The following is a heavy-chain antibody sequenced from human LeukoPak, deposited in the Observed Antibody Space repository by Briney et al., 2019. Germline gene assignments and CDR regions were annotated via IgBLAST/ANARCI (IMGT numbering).Heavy chain of an antibody. CDR1: GIPFSNYT. CDR2: ISGSSRYI. D-gene: IGHD3-22*01. CDR3: ARVNSALVVSSEGSWAGSLGFDH. J-gene: IGHJ4*02. V-gene: IGHV3-21*06. Sequence: PGGSLRLPCAASGIPFSNYTLTWVRQAPGTRLVWVSSISGSSRYIHYSDSVRGRFSISRDNAKNSVYLQMDSLTADDTAVYYCARVNSALVVSSEGSWAGSLGFDHWGQGILVIVSS.